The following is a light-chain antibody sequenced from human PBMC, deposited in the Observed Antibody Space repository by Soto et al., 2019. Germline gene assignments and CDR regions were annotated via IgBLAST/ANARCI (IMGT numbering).Light chain of an antibody. J-gene: IGKJ1*01. CDR2: DAS. V-gene: IGKV3-11*01. CDR3: QQYNSYSQT. Sequence: ETVLTQSPATLSLSPGERAALSCRASQSLGSYLAWYQQKPGQAPRILIYDASTRATGVPSRFRGSGSGTEFTLTISSLQPEDFETYYCQQYNSYSQTFGQGTKVDI. CDR1: QSLGSY.